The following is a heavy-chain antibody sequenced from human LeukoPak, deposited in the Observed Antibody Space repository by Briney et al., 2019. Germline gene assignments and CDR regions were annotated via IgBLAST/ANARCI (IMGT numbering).Heavy chain of an antibody. CDR1: GFTFSTYW. CDR3: ARVVSSSGWTLRYYYYYMDV. J-gene: IGHJ6*03. V-gene: IGHV3-7*01. D-gene: IGHD6-19*01. Sequence: PGGSLRLSCAASGFTFSTYWMSWVRQAPGKGLEWVANIKRDGSDKYYVDSVMGRFTISRDNAKNSLYLQMNSLRAEDTAVYYCARVVSSSGWTLRYYYYYMDVWGKGTTVTVSS. CDR2: IKRDGSDK.